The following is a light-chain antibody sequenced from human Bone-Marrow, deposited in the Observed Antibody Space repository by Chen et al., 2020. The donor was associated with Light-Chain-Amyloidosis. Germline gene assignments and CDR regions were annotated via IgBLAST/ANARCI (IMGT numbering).Light chain of an antibody. V-gene: IGKV1-12*01. CDR2: DSS. Sequence: DIQLTQSPASVSASVRDRVTITCRAGQDIHTWLAWYQKKPGKAPKLLIYDSSRLKSGVPSRFSGSGSGTDFTLTISNLQPEDFASYYCHQANTFPFTFGPGTKVDI. J-gene: IGKJ3*01. CDR3: HQANTFPFT. CDR1: QDIHTW.